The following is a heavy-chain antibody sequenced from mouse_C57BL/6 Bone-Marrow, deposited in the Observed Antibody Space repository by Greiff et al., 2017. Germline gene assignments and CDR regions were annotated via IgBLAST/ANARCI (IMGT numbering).Heavy chain of an antibody. J-gene: IGHJ2*01. CDR2: IYPGGGYT. V-gene: IGHV1-63*01. CDR3: ARINLGRFDY. CDR1: GYTFTNYW. Sequence: VQLQQSGAELVRPGTSVKMSCKASGYTFTNYWIGWAKQRPGHGLEWIGDIYPGGGYTNYNEKFKGKATLTADKSSSTAYMQFSSLTSEDSAIYYCARINLGRFDYWGQGTTLTVSS. D-gene: IGHD6-1*01.